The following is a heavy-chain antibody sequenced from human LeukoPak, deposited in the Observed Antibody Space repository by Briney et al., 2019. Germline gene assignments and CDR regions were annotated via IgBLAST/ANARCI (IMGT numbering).Heavy chain of an antibody. D-gene: IGHD5-18*01. CDR2: ISGSGGST. Sequence: GGSLRLSCAASGSTFSSYAMSWVRQAPGKGLEWVSAISGSGGSTYYADSVKGRFTISRDNSKNTLYLQMNSLRTEDTAMYYCAKDMGYTFGHAFDYWGQGTLVTVSS. V-gene: IGHV3-23*01. CDR3: AKDMGYTFGHAFDY. CDR1: GSTFSSYA. J-gene: IGHJ4*02.